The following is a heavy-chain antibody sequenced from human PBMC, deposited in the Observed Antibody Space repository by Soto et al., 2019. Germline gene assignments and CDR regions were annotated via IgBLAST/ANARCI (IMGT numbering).Heavy chain of an antibody. Sequence: QVQLVESGGGVVQPGRSLRLSCAASGFTFSSYAMHWVRQAPGKGLEWVAVISYDGSNKYYADSVKGRFTISRDNSKNPLYLQMNSLRAEDTAVYYCARDLGGPWGMDVWGQGTTVTVSS. CDR3: ARDLGGPWGMDV. V-gene: IGHV3-30-3*01. CDR1: GFTFSSYA. D-gene: IGHD2-15*01. J-gene: IGHJ6*02. CDR2: ISYDGSNK.